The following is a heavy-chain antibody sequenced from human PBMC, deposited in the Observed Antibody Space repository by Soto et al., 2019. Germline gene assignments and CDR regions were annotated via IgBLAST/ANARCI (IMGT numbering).Heavy chain of an antibody. D-gene: IGHD6-25*01. J-gene: IGHJ4*01. Sequence: ASVKVSCKASGYTFTDYYIHWVRQAPGQGLEWMGWISPNSGVTNYAQKFQGRVTMTRDTSITAANMELSRLRSDDTAVYYCAREAFLSGYISARELDYWG. CDR3: AREAFLSGYISARELDY. CDR2: ISPNSGVT. CDR1: GYTFTDYY. V-gene: IGHV1-2*02.